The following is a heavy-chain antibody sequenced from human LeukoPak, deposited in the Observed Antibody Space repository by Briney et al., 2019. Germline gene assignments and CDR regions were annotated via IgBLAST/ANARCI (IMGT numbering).Heavy chain of an antibody. Sequence: SETLSLTCTVSGGSISSGGYYWSWIRQHPGKGLEWIGYIYYSGSTYYNPSLKSRVTISVDTSKNQFSLKLSSVTAADTAVYYCAGAPYYYDSSGYLYYFDYWGQGTLVTVSS. CDR2: IYYSGST. V-gene: IGHV4-31*03. CDR3: AGAPYYYDSSGYLYYFDY. CDR1: GGSISSGGYY. J-gene: IGHJ4*02. D-gene: IGHD3-22*01.